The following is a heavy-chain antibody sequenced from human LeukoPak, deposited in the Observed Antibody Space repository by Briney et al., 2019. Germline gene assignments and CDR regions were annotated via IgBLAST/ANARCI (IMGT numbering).Heavy chain of an antibody. CDR1: GFAFSFSA. D-gene: IGHD5-24*01. CDR3: AKDQEGYHRPIDY. CDR2: INANAINT. J-gene: IGHJ4*02. V-gene: IGHV3-23*01. Sequence: PGGSLRLSCEASGFAFSFSAMTWVRQAPGTGLEWVSTINANAINTYYAASVKGRFTISRDNSKSTLYLQLNSLRAEDSAIYYCAKDQEGYHRPIDYWGQGTLVTVSS.